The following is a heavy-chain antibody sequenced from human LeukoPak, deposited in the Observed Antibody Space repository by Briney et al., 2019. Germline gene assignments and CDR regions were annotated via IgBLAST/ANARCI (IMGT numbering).Heavy chain of an antibody. V-gene: IGHV4-39*01. J-gene: IGHJ4*02. D-gene: IGHD1-26*01. Sequence: PSETLSLTCTVSGGSISSSGYYWGWIRQPPGKGLEWIGSIYYSGTTYYTPSLKSRVTISVDTSKSQFSLKLSSVTAADMAVYYCARHTYIGSCNFDYWGQGTLVTVSS. CDR1: GGSISSSGYY. CDR3: ARHTYIGSCNFDY. CDR2: IYYSGTT.